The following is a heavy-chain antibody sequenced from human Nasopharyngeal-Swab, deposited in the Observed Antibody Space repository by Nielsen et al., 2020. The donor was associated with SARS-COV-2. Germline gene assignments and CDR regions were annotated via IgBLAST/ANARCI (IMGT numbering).Heavy chain of an antibody. Sequence: SETLSLTCTVSGGSISSGSYYWSWIRQPAGKGLEWIGRIYTSGSTNYNPSLKSRVTISVDTSKNQFSLKLSSVTAADTAVYYCARGRWGRYYYGMDVWGQGTTVTVSS. V-gene: IGHV4-61*02. CDR1: GGSISSGSYY. J-gene: IGHJ6*02. D-gene: IGHD1-26*01. CDR2: IYTSGST. CDR3: ARGRWGRYYYGMDV.